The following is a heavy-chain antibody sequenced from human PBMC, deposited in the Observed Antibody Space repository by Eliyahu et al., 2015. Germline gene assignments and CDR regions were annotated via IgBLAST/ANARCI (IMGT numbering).Heavy chain of an antibody. J-gene: IGHJ3*02. CDR3: AKDHDYGNAFDI. Sequence: EVQLLESGGGLVQPGGSLRXSCEXXGFTFTTYAMSWXRQAPGKGLXWVSTLSGSRGSIYYADSVKGRFTISRDNSKNTLYLQMNSLRAEDTAVYYCAKDHDYGNAFDIWGQGTMVTVSS. CDR1: GFTFTTYA. CDR2: LSGSRGSI. V-gene: IGHV3-23*01. D-gene: IGHD4-17*01.